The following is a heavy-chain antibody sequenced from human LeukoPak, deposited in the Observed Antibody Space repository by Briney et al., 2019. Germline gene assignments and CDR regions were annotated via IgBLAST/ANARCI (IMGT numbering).Heavy chain of an antibody. J-gene: IGHJ6*03. CDR2: IYYSGST. V-gene: IGHV4-59*01. CDR1: GGSISSYY. D-gene: IGHD6-19*01. CDR3: ARVGSSGWYYMDV. Sequence: SETLSLTCTVSGGSISSYYWSWIRQPPRKGLECIGYIYYSGSTNYNPSLKSRVTISVDTSKNQFSLKLSSVTAADTAVYYCARVGSSGWYYMDVWGKGTTVTVSS.